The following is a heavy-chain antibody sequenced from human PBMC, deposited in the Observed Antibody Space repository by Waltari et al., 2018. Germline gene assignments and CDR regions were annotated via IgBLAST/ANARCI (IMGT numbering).Heavy chain of an antibody. CDR2: IIPIFGTA. D-gene: IGHD2-15*01. Sequence: QVQLVQSGAEVKKPGSSVKVSCKASGGTFSSYAISWVRQAPGQGLEWMGRIIPIFGTANYEQKCQGRVTSTADKSTSTAYMELSSLRSEDTAVYYCARGEDGHLLAFDIWGQGTMVTVSS. J-gene: IGHJ3*02. CDR3: ARGEDGHLLAFDI. V-gene: IGHV1-69*08. CDR1: GGTFSSYA.